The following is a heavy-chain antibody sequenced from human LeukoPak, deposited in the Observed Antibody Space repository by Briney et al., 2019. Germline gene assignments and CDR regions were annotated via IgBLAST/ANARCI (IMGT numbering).Heavy chain of an antibody. J-gene: IGHJ4*02. CDR1: GFTFSSYA. Sequence: PGGSLRLSCAASGFTFSSYAMSWVRQAPGKGLEWVSAISGSGGSTYYADSVKGRFTISRDNSKNTLYLQMNSLRAEDTAVYYCAKDFDSSGSLGYFDYWGQGTLVTVSS. D-gene: IGHD3-22*01. CDR2: ISGSGGST. CDR3: AKDFDSSGSLGYFDY. V-gene: IGHV3-23*01.